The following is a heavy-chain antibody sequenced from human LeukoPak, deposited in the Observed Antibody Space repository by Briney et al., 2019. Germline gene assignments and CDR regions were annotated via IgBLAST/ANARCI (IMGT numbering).Heavy chain of an antibody. CDR3: ARVYSSSSGWFDP. V-gene: IGHV1-2*02. D-gene: IGHD6-6*01. J-gene: IGHJ5*02. CDR1: GYTFTGYY. Sequence: ASVKVSCKASGYTFTGYYMHWVRQAPGQGLEWMGWINPDSGGTNYAQKFQGRVTMTRDTSISTAYMELSRLRSDDTAVYYCARVYSSSSGWFDPWGQGTLVTVSS. CDR2: INPDSGGT.